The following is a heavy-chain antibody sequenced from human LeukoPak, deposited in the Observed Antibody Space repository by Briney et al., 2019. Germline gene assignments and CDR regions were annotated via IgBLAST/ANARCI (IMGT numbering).Heavy chain of an antibody. CDR1: GFTFTSSD. J-gene: IGHJ5*02. V-gene: IGHV3-21*01. CDR3: GRTFSP. Sequence: GGSLRLSCVASGFTFTSSDFNWIRQAPGKGLEWLSTITRSGSNLYYADSVKGRFTTSRDDAKDSVYLQMESLRVEDTAIYYGGRTFSPGGQGTLVTVSS. CDR2: ITRSGSNL.